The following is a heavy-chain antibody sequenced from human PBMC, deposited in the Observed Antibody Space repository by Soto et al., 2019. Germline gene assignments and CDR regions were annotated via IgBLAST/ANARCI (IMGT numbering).Heavy chain of an antibody. CDR2: IYSGGST. D-gene: IGHD6-6*01. Sequence: PGGSLRLSCAASGFTVSSNYMSWVRQAPGKGLEWVSVIYSGGSTYYADSVKGRFTISRDNSKNTLYLQMNSLRAEDTAVYYCARDTYSSSPHYGLDVWGQGTTVTVSS. CDR3: ARDTYSSSPHYGLDV. J-gene: IGHJ6*02. V-gene: IGHV3-66*01. CDR1: GFTVSSNY.